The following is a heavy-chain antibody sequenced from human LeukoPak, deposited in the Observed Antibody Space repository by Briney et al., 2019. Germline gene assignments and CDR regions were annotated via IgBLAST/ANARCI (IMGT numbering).Heavy chain of an antibody. V-gene: IGHV4-34*01. CDR1: GGSFSGYY. D-gene: IGHD3-22*01. Sequence: SETLSLTCAVYGGSFSGYYWSWIRQPPGKGLEWIGEINHSRSTNYNPSLKSRVTISVDTSKNQFSLKLSSVTAADTAVYYCARGRPPTTYDSSGYQGRYWGQGTLVTVSS. CDR3: ARGRPPTTYDSSGYQGRY. J-gene: IGHJ4*02. CDR2: INHSRST.